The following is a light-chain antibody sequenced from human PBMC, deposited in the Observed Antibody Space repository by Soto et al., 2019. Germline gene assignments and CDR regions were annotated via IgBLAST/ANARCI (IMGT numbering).Light chain of an antibody. Sequence: DIQMTQSPSSVSASVGDTVTITCRASQGFSTWLAWYQQKPGKAPKLLIYAASSLQSGVPSRFSGSESGTDFTLTISSPQPEDLATYYCQQVDSFPFTFGGGTKVEIK. CDR3: QQVDSFPFT. J-gene: IGKJ4*01. V-gene: IGKV1-12*02. CDR2: AAS. CDR1: QGFSTW.